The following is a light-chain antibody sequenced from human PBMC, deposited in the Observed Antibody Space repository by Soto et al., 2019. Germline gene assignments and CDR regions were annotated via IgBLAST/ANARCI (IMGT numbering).Light chain of an antibody. Sequence: EIVLTQSPATLSLSPGERATLSCRASQSVINFLAWYQQKPGQAPRLLIYDASNRATGIPARFSGGGSGTDFTLTISSLEPDDSAVYYCQQRRNWLTFGGGTKVEIK. CDR3: QQRRNWLT. J-gene: IGKJ4*01. V-gene: IGKV3-11*01. CDR1: QSVINF. CDR2: DAS.